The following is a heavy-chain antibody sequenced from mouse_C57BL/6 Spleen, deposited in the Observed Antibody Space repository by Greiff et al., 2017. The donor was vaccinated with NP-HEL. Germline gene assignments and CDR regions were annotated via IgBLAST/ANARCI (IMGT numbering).Heavy chain of an antibody. D-gene: IGHD2-5*01. CDR1: GYTFTDYE. J-gene: IGHJ2*01. CDR2: IDPETGGT. Sequence: QVQLQQSGAELVRPGVSVTLSCKASGYTFTDYEMHWVKQTPVHGLEWIGAIDPETGGTAYNQKFKGKAILTADKSSSTAYMELRSLTSEDSAVYYCTRKDYSNLDYWGQGTTLTVSS. CDR3: TRKDYSNLDY. V-gene: IGHV1-15*01.